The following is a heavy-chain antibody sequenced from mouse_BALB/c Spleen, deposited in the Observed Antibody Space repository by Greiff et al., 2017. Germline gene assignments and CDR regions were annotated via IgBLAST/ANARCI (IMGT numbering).Heavy chain of an antibody. CDR2: IYPGDGDT. J-gene: IGHJ4*01. Sequence: VQLVESGAELVRPGSSVKISCKASGYAFSSYWMNWVKQRPGQGLEWIGQIYPGDGDTNYNGKFKGKATLTADKSSSTAYMQLSSLTSEDSAVYFCARRNDGSYAMDYWGQGTSVTVSS. V-gene: IGHV1-80*01. D-gene: IGHD2-3*01. CDR3: ARRNDGSYAMDY. CDR1: GYAFSSYW.